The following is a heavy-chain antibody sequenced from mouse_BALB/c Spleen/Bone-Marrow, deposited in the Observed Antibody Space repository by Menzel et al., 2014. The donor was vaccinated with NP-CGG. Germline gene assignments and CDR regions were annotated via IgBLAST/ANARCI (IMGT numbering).Heavy chain of an antibody. D-gene: IGHD2-14*01. J-gene: IGHJ3*01. Sequence: QVQLQQSGAELVMPGASVKMSCKASGYTFTDYWMHWVKLRPGQGLEWIGAIDTSDSYISYNQKFKGKATLTVDESSSTAERQRSSLTSEDSAVYHCARSDYRYDPLANWGQGTLVTVSA. CDR1: GYTFTDYW. CDR2: IDTSDSYI. V-gene: IGHV1-69*01. CDR3: ARSDYRYDPLAN.